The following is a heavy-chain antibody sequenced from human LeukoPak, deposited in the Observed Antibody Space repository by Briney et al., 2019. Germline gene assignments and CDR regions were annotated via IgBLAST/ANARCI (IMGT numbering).Heavy chain of an antibody. CDR1: GGSISSSSYY. CDR3: ARGVYIAAAQYAY. CDR2: IYYSGTT. V-gene: IGHV4-61*05. J-gene: IGHJ4*02. Sequence: SETLSLTCTVSGGSISSSSYYWGWIRQPPGKGLEWIGYIYYSGTTNYNPSLKSRVTISVDTSKNQFSLKLSSVTAADTAVYYCARGVYIAAAQYAYWGQGTLVTVSS. D-gene: IGHD6-13*01.